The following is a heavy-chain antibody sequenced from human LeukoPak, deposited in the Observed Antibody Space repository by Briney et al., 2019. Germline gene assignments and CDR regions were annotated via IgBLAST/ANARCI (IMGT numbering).Heavy chain of an antibody. CDR3: YRSGTTFDY. Sequence: PGGSLRLSCAASGFTFDDYAMHWVRQAPGNGLEWASGISWNSGSIGYADSVKGRFTISRDNAKNSLYLQMNSLRAEDTALYYCYRSGTTFDYWGQGTLVTVSS. CDR2: ISWNSGSI. D-gene: IGHD1-7*01. J-gene: IGHJ4*02. CDR1: GFTFDDYA. V-gene: IGHV3-9*01.